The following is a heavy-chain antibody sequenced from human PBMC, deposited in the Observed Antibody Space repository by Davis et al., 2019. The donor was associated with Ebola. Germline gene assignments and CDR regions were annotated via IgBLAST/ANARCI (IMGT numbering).Heavy chain of an antibody. CDR3: ARGEHDSSNYSFDQ. D-gene: IGHD3-22*01. V-gene: IGHV3-66*01. CDR1: GFSVNDNY. CDR2: VYSGGIT. J-gene: IGHJ4*02. Sequence: GESLKISCAVSGFSVNDNYMTWARQAPGKGLQWVSVVYSGGITYYEDSVKGRFSISRDNSKNTLHLQIKSLRAEDTAVYYCARGEHDSSNYSFDQWGPGTLVTVSS.